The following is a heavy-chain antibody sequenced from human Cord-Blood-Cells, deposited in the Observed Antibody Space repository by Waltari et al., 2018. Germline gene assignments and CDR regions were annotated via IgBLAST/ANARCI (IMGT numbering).Heavy chain of an antibody. Sequence: QVQLVESGGGVVQPGRSLRPSCAASGFTFSSYGIHWVRQAPGKGLEWVAVISYDGSNKYYADSVKGRFTISRDNSKNTLYRQMNSLRAEDTAVYYCAKAHAGGGDAFDIWGQGTMVTVSS. J-gene: IGHJ3*02. D-gene: IGHD3-16*01. CDR2: ISYDGSNK. CDR3: AKAHAGGGDAFDI. V-gene: IGHV3-30*18. CDR1: GFTFSSYG.